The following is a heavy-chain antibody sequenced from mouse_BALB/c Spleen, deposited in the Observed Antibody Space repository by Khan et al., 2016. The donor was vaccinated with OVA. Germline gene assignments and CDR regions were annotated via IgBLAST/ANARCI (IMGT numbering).Heavy chain of an antibody. CDR3: ARSGTTIVADWYCDV. CDR1: GYSITGGYS. D-gene: IGHD1-1*01. J-gene: IGHJ1*01. CDR2: IHYSGNT. Sequence: EVQLQESGPDLVKPSQSLSLTCTVTGYSITGGYSWHWIRQFPGNKLEWMGYIHYSGNTNYNPSLKRRISITRDTSKNQFFLQLNSVTTEDKATYYCARSGTTIVADWYCDVWGAGTTVTVSS. V-gene: IGHV3-1*02.